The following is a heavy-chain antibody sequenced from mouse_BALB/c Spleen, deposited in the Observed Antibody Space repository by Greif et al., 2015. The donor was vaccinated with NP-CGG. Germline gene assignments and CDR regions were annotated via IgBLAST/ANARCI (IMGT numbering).Heavy chain of an antibody. CDR3: GNVDY. J-gene: IGHJ2*01. CDR2: ISSGGSYT. V-gene: IGHV5-9-3*01. CDR1: GFTFSSYA. Sequence: EVQLVESGGGLVKPGGSLKLSCAASGFTFSSYAMSWVRQTPEKRLEWVATISSGGSYTYYPDSVKGRFTISRDNAKNTLYLQMSSLRSEDTAMYYCGNVDYWGQGTTLTVSS.